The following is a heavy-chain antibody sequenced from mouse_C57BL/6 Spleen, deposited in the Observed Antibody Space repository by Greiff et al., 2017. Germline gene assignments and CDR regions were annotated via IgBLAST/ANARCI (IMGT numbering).Heavy chain of an antibody. CDR3: ASITTVVAHYFDY. D-gene: IGHD1-1*01. CDR1: GYTFTDHT. V-gene: IGHV1-78*01. CDR2: IYPRDGST. Sequence: VKLVESDAELVKPGASVKISCKVSGYTFTDHTIHWMKQRPEQGLEWIGYIYPRDGSTKYNEKFKGKATLTADKSSSTAYMQLNSLTSEDSAVYFCASITTVVAHYFDYWGQGTTLTVSS. J-gene: IGHJ2*01.